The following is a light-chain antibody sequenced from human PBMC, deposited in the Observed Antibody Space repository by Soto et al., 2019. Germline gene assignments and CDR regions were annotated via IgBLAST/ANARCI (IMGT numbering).Light chain of an antibody. CDR2: QDT. Sequence: SYELTQPPSVSVSPGQTASITCSGDKLGEKYACWYQQKPGQSPVLLIYQDTKRPSGIPERFSGSNSGNTATLTVSGTQAMYEADYYCQAWDNNTWVFGGGTKLTVL. CDR1: KLGEKY. CDR3: QAWDNNTWV. J-gene: IGLJ2*01. V-gene: IGLV3-1*01.